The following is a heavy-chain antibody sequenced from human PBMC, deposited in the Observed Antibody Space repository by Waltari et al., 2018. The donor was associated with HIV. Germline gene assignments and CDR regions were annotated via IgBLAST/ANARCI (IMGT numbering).Heavy chain of an antibody. V-gene: IGHV3-15*01. CDR1: GFTFSNAW. J-gene: IGHJ3*02. CDR3: TTDITVTHVGDAFDI. CDR2: IKSKTDGGTT. D-gene: IGHD4-17*01. Sequence: EVQLVESGGGLVKPGGSLRLSCAASGFTFSNAWMSWVRPAPGKGLEWVGRIKSKTDGGTTDYAAPVKGRFTISRDDSKNTLYLQMNSLKTEDTAVYYCTTDITVTHVGDAFDIWGQGTMVTVSS.